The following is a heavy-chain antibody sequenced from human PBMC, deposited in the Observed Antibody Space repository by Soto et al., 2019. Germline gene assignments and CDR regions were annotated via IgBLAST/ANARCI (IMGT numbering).Heavy chain of an antibody. CDR2: IPYDGSNK. CDR1: GVPVSSYG. CDR3: AKELGSSSWFGRDYYYGMDV. D-gene: IGHD6-13*01. J-gene: IGHJ6*02. V-gene: IGHV3-30*18. Sequence: GSLALSCTASGVPVSSYGMHWVRQAPGKGREWVAVIPYDGSNKYYADSVKGRFTISRDNSKNTLYLQMNSLRAEDTAVYYCAKELGSSSWFGRDYYYGMDVWGQGTTVTVSS.